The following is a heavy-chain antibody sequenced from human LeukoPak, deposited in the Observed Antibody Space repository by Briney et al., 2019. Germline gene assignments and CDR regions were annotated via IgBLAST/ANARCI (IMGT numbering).Heavy chain of an antibody. J-gene: IGHJ6*02. CDR3: AGFFYYGSPHYGYYYGMDV. D-gene: IGHD3-10*01. Sequence: ASVKVSCKASGYTFNSYGISWVRQAPGQGLEWMGWISAYNGNTKYAQSLQDRLTMTTDTSTSTAYMELRSLTSDDTAVYYCAGFFYYGSPHYGYYYGMDVWGQGTTVTVSS. CDR1: GYTFNSYG. V-gene: IGHV1-18*01. CDR2: ISAYNGNT.